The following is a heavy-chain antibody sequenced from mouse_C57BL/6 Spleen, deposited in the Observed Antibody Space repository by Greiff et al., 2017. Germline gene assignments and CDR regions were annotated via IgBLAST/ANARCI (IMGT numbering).Heavy chain of an antibody. J-gene: IGHJ3*01. D-gene: IGHD3-2*02. V-gene: IGHV1-81*01. CDR1: GYTFTSYG. Sequence: QVQLKQSGAELARPGASVKLSCKASGYTFTSYGISWVKQRTGQGLEWIGEIYPRSGNTYYNEKFKGKATLTADKSSSTAYMELRSLTSEDSAVYFCARDQATGFAYWGQGTLVTVSA. CDR3: ARDQATGFAY. CDR2: IYPRSGNT.